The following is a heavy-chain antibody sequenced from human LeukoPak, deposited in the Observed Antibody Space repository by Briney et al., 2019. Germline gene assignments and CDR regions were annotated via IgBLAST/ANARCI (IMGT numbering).Heavy chain of an antibody. Sequence: PGGSLRLSCAASGFTFSSYEMNWVRQAPANGLEWVSYISSSGSTIYYADSVKGRFTLSRDNAKNSLYLQMNSLRAEDTAVYYCARGTGYCLDPWGQGTLVTVSS. CDR3: ARGTGYCLDP. J-gene: IGHJ5*02. CDR1: GFTFSSYE. V-gene: IGHV3-48*03. CDR2: ISSSGSTI. D-gene: IGHD7-27*01.